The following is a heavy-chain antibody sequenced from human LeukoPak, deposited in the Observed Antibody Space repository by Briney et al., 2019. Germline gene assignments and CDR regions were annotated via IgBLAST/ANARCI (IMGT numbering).Heavy chain of an antibody. J-gene: IGHJ6*04. D-gene: IGHD6-19*01. CDR3: EKATGIAVNFYYGMDV. CDR1: GFTFSSYG. V-gene: IGHV3-30*18. CDR2: ISYDGSNK. Sequence: PGRSLRLSCAASGFTFSSYGMHWVRQAPGKGLEWVAVISYDGSNKYYADSVKGRFTISRDNSKNTLYLQMNSLRAEDTAVYYCEKATGIAVNFYYGMDVWGKGTTVTVSS.